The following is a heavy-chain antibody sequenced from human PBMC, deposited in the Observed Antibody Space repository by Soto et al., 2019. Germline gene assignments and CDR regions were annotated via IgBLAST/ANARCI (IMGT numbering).Heavy chain of an antibody. CDR3: ARGRGGNSSGWYVYYFDY. V-gene: IGHV4-59*01. D-gene: IGHD6-19*01. CDR1: GGSISSYY. J-gene: IGHJ4*02. Sequence: QVQLQESGPGLVKPSETLSLTCTVSGGSISSYYWSWIRQPPGKGLEWIGYIYYSGSTNYNPSLKSRVTISVDTSKNQFSLKLSSVTAADTAVYYCARGRGGNSSGWYVYYFDYWGQGTLVTVSS. CDR2: IYYSGST.